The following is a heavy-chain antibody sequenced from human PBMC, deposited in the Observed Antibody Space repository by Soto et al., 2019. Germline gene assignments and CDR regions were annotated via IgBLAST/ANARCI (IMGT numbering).Heavy chain of an antibody. CDR2: ISYDGSNK. D-gene: IGHD6-6*01. CDR1: GFTFSSYG. CDR3: AKDFSYSSSSALWFDP. Sequence: GGSLRLSCAASGFTFSSYGMHWVRQAPGKGLEWVAVISYDGSNKYYADSVKGRFTISRDNSKNTLYLQMNSLRAEDTAVYYCAKDFSYSSSSALWFDPWGQGTLVTVSS. V-gene: IGHV3-30*18. J-gene: IGHJ5*02.